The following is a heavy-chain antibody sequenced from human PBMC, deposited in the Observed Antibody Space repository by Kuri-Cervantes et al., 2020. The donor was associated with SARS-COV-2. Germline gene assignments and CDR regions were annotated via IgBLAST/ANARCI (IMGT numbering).Heavy chain of an antibody. V-gene: IGHV1-69*05. CDR2: IIPIFGTA. D-gene: IGHD6-13*01. Sequence: SVKVSCKASGGSFSNYVISWVRQAPGQGLEWMGGIIPIFGTANYAQKFQGRVTITTDESTSTAYMELSSLRSEDTAVYYCARGVLSSSSWTYYYYYYMDVWGKGTTVTVSS. J-gene: IGHJ6*03. CDR3: ARGVLSSSSWTYYYYYYMDV. CDR1: GGSFSNYV.